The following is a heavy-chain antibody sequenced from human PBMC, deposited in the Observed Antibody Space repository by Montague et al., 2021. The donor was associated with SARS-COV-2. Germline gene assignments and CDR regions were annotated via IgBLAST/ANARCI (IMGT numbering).Heavy chain of an antibody. CDR1: GGSFSTYS. V-gene: IGHV4-34*01. J-gene: IGHJ6*03. CDR2: IHHGGST. Sequence: SETLSLTCAVHGGSFSTYSWNWIRQPPGKGLEWIGEIHHGGSTNYNPSLQSRVTISADTSKNHFSLKLTSVATAETAVYYCARLVDGVVPSPIVGVGPYYSYYCMDVWGKGTTVTVSS. D-gene: IGHD2-15*01. CDR3: ARLVDGVVPSPIVGVGPYYSYYCMDV.